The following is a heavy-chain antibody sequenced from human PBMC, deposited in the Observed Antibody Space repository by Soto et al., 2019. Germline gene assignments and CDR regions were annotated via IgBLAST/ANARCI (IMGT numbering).Heavy chain of an antibody. D-gene: IGHD1-26*01. CDR1: GFTFSSYW. V-gene: IGHV3-74*01. CDR3: ARGGFGWEPHPNTNWFDP. Sequence: GGSLRLSCAASGFTFSSYWMHWVRQAPGKGLVWVSRINSDGSSTSYADSVKGRFTISRDNAKNTLYLQMNSLRAEDTAVYYCARGGFGWEPHPNTNWFDPWGQGTLVTVSS. J-gene: IGHJ5*02. CDR2: INSDGSST.